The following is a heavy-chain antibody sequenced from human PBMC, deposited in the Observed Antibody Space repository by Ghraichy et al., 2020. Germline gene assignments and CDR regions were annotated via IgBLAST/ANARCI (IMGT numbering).Heavy chain of an antibody. CDR2: MNSYSGNT. J-gene: IGHJ4*02. CDR1: GYTFSSHV. Sequence: ASVKVSCKVSGYTFSSHVINCVRQAPRQRLEWMGWMNSYSGNTGYAQKFLGRVTMTRDTSISTAYMELSSLTSDDTAVYYCATGPRHYGFDYWGQGTLVAVSS. V-gene: IGHV1-8*01. CDR3: ATGPRHYGFDY. D-gene: IGHD3-16*01.